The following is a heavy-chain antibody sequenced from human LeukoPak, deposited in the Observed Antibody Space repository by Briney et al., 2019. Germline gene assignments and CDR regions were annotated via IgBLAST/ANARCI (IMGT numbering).Heavy chain of an antibody. V-gene: IGHV3-43D*03. CDR2: ISWDGGST. J-gene: IGHJ4*02. D-gene: IGHD4-23*01. CDR3: AKDLGTTVVYGLLDY. Sequence: GGSLRLSCAASGFTFDDYAMHWVRHAPGKGLEWVSLISWDGGSTYYADSVKGRFTISRDNSKNSLYLQMNSLRAEDTTLYYCAKDLGTTVVYGLLDYWGQGTLVTVSS. CDR1: GFTFDDYA.